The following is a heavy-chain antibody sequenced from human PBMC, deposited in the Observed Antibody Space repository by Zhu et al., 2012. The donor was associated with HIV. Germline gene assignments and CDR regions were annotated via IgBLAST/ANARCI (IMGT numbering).Heavy chain of an antibody. CDR3: ARIFDFMTGEVPTEYVQD. D-gene: IGHD3-9*01. CDR2: IFHSGKT. V-gene: IGHV4-38-2*01. J-gene: IGHJ1*01. CDR1: GYSITSGYY. Sequence: QVQLQESGPGLVKPSETLSLTCDVSGYSITSGYYWGWIRQPPGKGLEWIASIFHSGKTXYNPSLGHRVLISADSSKNQFSLTLNSLTIADTAVYYCARIFDFMTGEVPTEYVQDWGQGTLVTVS.